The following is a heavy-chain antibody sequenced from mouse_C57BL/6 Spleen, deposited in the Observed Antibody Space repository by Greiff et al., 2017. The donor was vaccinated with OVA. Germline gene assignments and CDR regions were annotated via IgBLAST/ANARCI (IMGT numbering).Heavy chain of an antibody. J-gene: IGHJ4*01. CDR2: ISYDGSN. Sequence: EVKLQESGPGLVKPSQSLSLTCSVTGYSITSGYYWNWIRQFPGNKLEWMGYISYDGSNNYNPSLKNRISITRDTSKNQFFLKLNSVTTEDTATYYCARDRVERAMDYWGQGTSVTVSS. CDR1: GYSITSGYY. V-gene: IGHV3-6*01. D-gene: IGHD1-1*01. CDR3: ARDRVERAMDY.